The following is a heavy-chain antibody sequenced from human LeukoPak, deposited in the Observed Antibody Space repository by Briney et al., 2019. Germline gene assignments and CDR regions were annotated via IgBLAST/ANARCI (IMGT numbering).Heavy chain of an antibody. D-gene: IGHD2-15*01. CDR3: AKDEYCSGGSCYWGAAFDI. Sequence: GGSLRLSCAASEFTFSSYAMTWVRQAPGKRLERVSAISGSGGSTYYAASVKGRFTISRDNSKNMLYLQMNSLRAEDTAVYYCAKDEYCSGGSCYWGAAFDIWGQGTMVTVSS. J-gene: IGHJ3*02. CDR2: ISGSGGST. V-gene: IGHV3-23*01. CDR1: EFTFSSYA.